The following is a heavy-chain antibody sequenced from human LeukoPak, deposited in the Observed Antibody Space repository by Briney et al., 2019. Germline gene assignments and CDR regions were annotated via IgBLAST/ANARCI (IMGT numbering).Heavy chain of an antibody. CDR1: GGTFSSYA. D-gene: IGHD1-1*01. Sequence: AASVKVSCKSSGGTFSSYAIIWVRQAPGQGLEWMGGIIPIFGTANYAQKFQGRVTITADESTSTAYMELSSLRSEDTAVYYCAVSGTNVYLFDPWGQGTLVTVSS. V-gene: IGHV1-69*13. CDR2: IIPIFGTA. CDR3: AVSGTNVYLFDP. J-gene: IGHJ5*02.